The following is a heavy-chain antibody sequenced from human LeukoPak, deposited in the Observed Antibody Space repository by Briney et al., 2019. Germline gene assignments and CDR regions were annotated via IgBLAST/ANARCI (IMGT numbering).Heavy chain of an antibody. CDR2: IKSKTDGGTT. CDR3: TTGGSSLGGDYVWGSYRYGGGDYFDY. CDR1: GFTFSNAW. D-gene: IGHD3-16*02. Sequence: GGSLRLSCAASGFTFSNAWMSWVRQAPGKGLEWVGRIKSKTDGGTTDYAAPVKGRFTISRDDSKNTLYLQMNSRKTEDTAVYYCTTGGSSLGGDYVWGSYRYGGGDYFDYWGQGTLVTVSS. V-gene: IGHV3-15*01. J-gene: IGHJ4*02.